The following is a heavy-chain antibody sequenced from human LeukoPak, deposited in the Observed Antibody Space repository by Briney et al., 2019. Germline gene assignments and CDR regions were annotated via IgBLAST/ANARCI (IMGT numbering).Heavy chain of an antibody. CDR2: ICCSGSTF. CDR3: ARAGPFEI. J-gene: IGHJ3*02. Sequence: PGGSLRLSCAASGFTFSSYEMNWVRQAPGKGLEWASYICCSGSTFYCADSVKGRFTISRDNAKNSVYLQMNSLRAEDTAVYYGARAGPFEIWGQGTMVSVSS. CDR1: GFTFSSYE. V-gene: IGHV3-48*03.